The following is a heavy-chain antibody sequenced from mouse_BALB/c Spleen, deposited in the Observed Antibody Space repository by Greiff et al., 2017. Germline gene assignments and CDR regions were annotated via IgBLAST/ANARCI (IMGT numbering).Heavy chain of an antibody. CDR2: IWAGGST. V-gene: IGHV2-9*02. Sequence: VQGVESGPGLVAPSPSLSITCTVSGFSLTGYGVHWVRQPPGKGLEWLGVIWAGGSTNYNSALMSRLSISKDNSKSQVFLKMNSLQTDDTAMYYCARDRGAYWGQGTLVTVAA. D-gene: IGHD3-1*01. CDR3: ARDRGAY. J-gene: IGHJ3*01. CDR1: GFSLTGYG.